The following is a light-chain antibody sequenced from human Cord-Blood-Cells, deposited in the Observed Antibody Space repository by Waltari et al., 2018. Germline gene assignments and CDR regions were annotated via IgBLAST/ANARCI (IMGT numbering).Light chain of an antibody. J-gene: IGLJ1*01. CDR2: DVS. CDR3: SSYTSSRYV. CDR1: SRDVGGYNY. V-gene: IGLV2-14*01. Sequence: QSALTQPASVSGSPGQSITISCTGPSRDVGGYNYVSLYQQHPGKAPKLMLYDVSKRPSGVSNRFSGSKSGNTASLTISGLQAEDEADYYCSSYTSSRYVFGTGTKVTVL.